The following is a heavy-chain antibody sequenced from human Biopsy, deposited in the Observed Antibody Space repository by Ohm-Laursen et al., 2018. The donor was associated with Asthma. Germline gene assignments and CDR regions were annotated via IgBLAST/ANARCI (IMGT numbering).Heavy chain of an antibody. CDR3: ARAVDYSHYYGIDV. J-gene: IGHJ6*02. D-gene: IGHD3-10*01. CDR1: GYTFNSAG. Sequence: ASVKVSCKTSGYTFNSAGITWVRQAPGQGLEWMGWISVYNGNTKVAQKLQDRVTMITDTSTSTAYMGLRSLRSDNTAVYFCARAVDYSHYYGIDVWGQGTTVTVS. CDR2: ISVYNGNT. V-gene: IGHV1-18*01.